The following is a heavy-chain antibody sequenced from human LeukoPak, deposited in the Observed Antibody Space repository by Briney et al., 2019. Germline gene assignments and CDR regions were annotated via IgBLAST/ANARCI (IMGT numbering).Heavy chain of an antibody. V-gene: IGHV4-39*07. CDR1: GGSISSSSYY. J-gene: IGHJ4*02. CDR2: IYYSGST. Sequence: SEILSLTCTVSGGSISSSSYYWGWIRQPPGKGLEWIGSIYYSGSTYYNPSLKSRVTISVDTSKNQFSLKLSSVTAADTAVYYCARDVEDDILTGRYYFDYWGQGTLVTVSS. D-gene: IGHD3-9*01. CDR3: ARDVEDDILTGRYYFDY.